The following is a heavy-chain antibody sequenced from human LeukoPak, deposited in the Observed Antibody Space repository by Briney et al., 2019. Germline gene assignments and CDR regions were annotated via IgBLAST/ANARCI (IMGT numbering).Heavy chain of an antibody. CDR3: ARDAGYSGYVEDY. CDR1: GFTFSNYA. CDR2: ISFDGNND. D-gene: IGHD5-12*01. V-gene: IGHV3-30*19. J-gene: IGHJ4*02. Sequence: GRSLRLSCAASGFTFSNYAMHWVRQAPGKGLEWVAVISFDGNNDHYAESVKGRFIISRDNSNNHVFLQMTSLSAEDTAVYYCARDAGYSGYVEDYWGQGTLVTVSS.